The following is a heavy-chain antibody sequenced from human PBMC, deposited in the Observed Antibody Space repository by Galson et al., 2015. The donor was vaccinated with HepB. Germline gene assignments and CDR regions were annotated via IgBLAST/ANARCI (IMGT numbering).Heavy chain of an antibody. Sequence: SLRLSCAASGFTFSSYGMHWVRQAPGKGLEWVAVISYDGSNKYYADSVKGRFTISRDNSKNTLYLQMNSLRAEDTAVYYCAKAGDYYGSGSYSDYWGQGTLVTVSS. CDR3: AKAGDYYGSGSYSDY. J-gene: IGHJ4*02. D-gene: IGHD3-10*01. CDR1: GFTFSSYG. CDR2: ISYDGSNK. V-gene: IGHV3-30*18.